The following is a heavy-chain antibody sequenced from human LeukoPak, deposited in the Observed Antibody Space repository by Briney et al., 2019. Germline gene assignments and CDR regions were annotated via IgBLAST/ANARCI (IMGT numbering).Heavy chain of an antibody. CDR2: IWYDGSNK. J-gene: IGHJ3*02. CDR1: GFTFSSYG. Sequence: PGGSLRLSCAASGFTFSSYGMHWVRQAPGKGLEWVAVIWYDGSNKYYADSVKGRFTISRDNSKNTLYLQMNSLRAEDTAVYYCAREEGKDSSGWDVGAFDIWGQGTMVTVSS. D-gene: IGHD6-19*01. CDR3: AREEGKDSSGWDVGAFDI. V-gene: IGHV3-33*08.